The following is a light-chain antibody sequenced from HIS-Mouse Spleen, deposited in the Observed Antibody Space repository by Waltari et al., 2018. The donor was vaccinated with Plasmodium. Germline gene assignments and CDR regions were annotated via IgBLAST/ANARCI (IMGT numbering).Light chain of an antibody. Sequence: DSVITQSPLSLPVTPGEPASISCRSSQSLLHSNGYNYLDWYLQKPGQSPQLLIYLGSNRASGVPDRFSGSGSGTDFTLKISRVEAEDVGVYYCMQALQTPRYTFGQGTKLEIK. CDR1: QSLLHSNGYNY. CDR2: LGS. CDR3: MQALQTPRYT. J-gene: IGKJ2*01. V-gene: IGKV2-28*01.